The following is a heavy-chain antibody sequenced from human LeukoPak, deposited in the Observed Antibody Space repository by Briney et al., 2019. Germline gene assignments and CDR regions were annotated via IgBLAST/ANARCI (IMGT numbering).Heavy chain of an antibody. V-gene: IGHV4-34*01. Sequence: SETLSLTCAVYGGSFSGYYWSWIRQPPGKGLEWIGEINHSGSTNYNPSLKSRVTISVDTSKNQFSLKLSSVTAADTAVYYCASPNPYDFWSGYPYYYYYGMDVWGQGTTVTVSS. CDR1: GGSFSGYY. CDR3: ASPNPYDFWSGYPYYYYYGMDV. D-gene: IGHD3-3*01. CDR2: INHSGST. J-gene: IGHJ6*02.